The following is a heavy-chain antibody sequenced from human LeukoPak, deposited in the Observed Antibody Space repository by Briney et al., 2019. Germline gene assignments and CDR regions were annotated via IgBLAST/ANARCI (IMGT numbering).Heavy chain of an antibody. D-gene: IGHD6-19*01. CDR1: GSTFINSA. Sequence: SVRVSCKASGSTFINSAMQWVRQARGQRPEWIGWIAVGSGNTNYAQKFLERVTITRDISTTTAHLELSGLRSEDTAVYYCAADLIAVAGSWYWGQGTLVTVSS. V-gene: IGHV1-58*02. J-gene: IGHJ4*02. CDR3: AADLIAVAGSWY. CDR2: IAVGSGNT.